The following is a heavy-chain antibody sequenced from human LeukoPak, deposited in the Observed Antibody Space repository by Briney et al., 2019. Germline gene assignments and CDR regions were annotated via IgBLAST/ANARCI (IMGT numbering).Heavy chain of an antibody. CDR3: ARGPEDYVWGSYRYTRSLDY. CDR2: IYYSGST. Sequence: SETLSLTCTVSGGSISSGGYYWSWLRQHPGKGLQWIGYIYYSGSTYYNPSLKSQLTISVDTSKNQFSLKLSSVTAADTAVYYCARGPEDYVWGSYRYTRSLDYWGQGTLVTVSS. D-gene: IGHD3-16*02. V-gene: IGHV4-31*02. J-gene: IGHJ4*02. CDR1: GGSISSGGYY.